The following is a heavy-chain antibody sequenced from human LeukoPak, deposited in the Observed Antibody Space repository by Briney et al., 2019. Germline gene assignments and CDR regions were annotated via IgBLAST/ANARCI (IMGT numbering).Heavy chain of an antibody. D-gene: IGHD5-18*01. CDR2: ISSSGSTI. J-gene: IGHJ4*02. CDR1: GFTFGDYY. CDR3: ASPAAGSSGYSYGFSH. Sequence: GGSLRLSCAASGFTFGDYYMSWIRQAPGKGLEWVSYISSSGSTIYYADSVKGRFTISRDNAKNSLYLQMNSLRAEDTAVYYCASPAAGSSGYSYGFSHWGQGTLVTVSS. V-gene: IGHV3-11*04.